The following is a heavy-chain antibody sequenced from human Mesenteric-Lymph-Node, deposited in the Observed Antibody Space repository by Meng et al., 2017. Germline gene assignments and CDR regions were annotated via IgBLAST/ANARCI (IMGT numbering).Heavy chain of an antibody. CDR2: IYTSGST. D-gene: IGHD2-15*01. J-gene: IGHJ4*02. CDR1: GGSISSGSYY. V-gene: IGHV4-61*02. CDR3: ARNGAYSADH. Sequence: SETLSLTCTVSGGSISSGSYYWSWIRQPAGKGLEWIGRIYTSGSTNYNPSLKSRVTISVDTSKNQFSLKLSSVTAADTAMYYCARNGAYSADHWGQGTLVTVSS.